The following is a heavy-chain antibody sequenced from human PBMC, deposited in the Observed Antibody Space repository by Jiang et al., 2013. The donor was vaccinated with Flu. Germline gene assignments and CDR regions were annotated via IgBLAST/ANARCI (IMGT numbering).Heavy chain of an antibody. D-gene: IGHD1-26*01. CDR3: ARGAPPEGSIVGADAFDI. CDR2: IYYSGST. V-gene: IGHV4-39*07. Sequence: GSGLVKPSQTLSLTCTVSGASISSSSYYWGWIRQPPGKGLEWIGSIYYSGSTNYNPSLKSRVTISVDTSKNQFSLKLSSVTAADTAVYYCARGAPPEGSIVGADAFDIWGQGTMVTVSS. J-gene: IGHJ3*02. CDR1: GASISSSSYY.